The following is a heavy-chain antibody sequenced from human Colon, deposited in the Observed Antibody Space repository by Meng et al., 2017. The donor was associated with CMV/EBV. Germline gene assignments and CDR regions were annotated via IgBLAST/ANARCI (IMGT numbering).Heavy chain of an antibody. CDR1: GASISSGNW. V-gene: IGHV4-4*02. CDR3: ARGGGCSSSSCDLDY. D-gene: IGHD2-2*01. J-gene: IGHJ4*02. Sequence: QVQVQSSGPGLVTPSETLSLSCVFSGASISSGNWWNWVRQPPGKGLEWIGDIYHSGSTNYNPSLKSRVTISVDKSKNQFSLKLSSVTAADTAMYYCARGGGCSSSSCDLDYWGQGVLVTVSS. CDR2: IYHSGST.